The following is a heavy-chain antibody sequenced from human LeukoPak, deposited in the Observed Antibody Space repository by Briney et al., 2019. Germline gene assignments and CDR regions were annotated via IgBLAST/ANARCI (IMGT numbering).Heavy chain of an antibody. V-gene: IGHV3-7*03. CDR2: IRKDGSET. D-gene: IGHD3-10*01. J-gene: IGHJ4*02. Sequence: PGGSLRLSCEASGFTFSNYWMNWVRQAPGNALEWVAYIRKDGSETYYVDSVKGRFTISRDNAKNSLYLQMNSLRAEDTAVYYCAKGRYFGEHYFDSWGQGTLVTVSS. CDR1: GFTFSNYW. CDR3: AKGRYFGEHYFDS.